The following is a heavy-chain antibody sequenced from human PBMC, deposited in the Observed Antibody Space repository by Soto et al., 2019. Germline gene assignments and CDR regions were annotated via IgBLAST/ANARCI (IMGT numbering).Heavy chain of an antibody. J-gene: IGHJ4*02. CDR2: IYYSGST. CDR3: ARRWLPYYFDY. V-gene: IGHV4-39*01. CDR1: GGSISSSSYY. D-gene: IGHD5-12*01. Sequence: SETLSLTXTVSGGSISSSSYYWGWIRQPPGKGLEWIGSIYYSGSTYYNPSLKSRVTISVDTSKNQFSLKLSSVTAADTAVYYCARRWLPYYFDYWGQGTLVTV.